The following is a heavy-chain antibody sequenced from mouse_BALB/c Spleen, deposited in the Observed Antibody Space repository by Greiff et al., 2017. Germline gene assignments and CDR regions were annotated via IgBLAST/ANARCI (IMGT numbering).Heavy chain of an antibody. J-gene: IGHJ3*01. CDR3: ARVYYGNYAWFAY. V-gene: IGHV1-9*01. D-gene: IGHD2-1*01. CDR2: ILPGSGST. CDR1: GYTFSSYW. Sequence: QVQLKQSGAELMKPGASVKISCKATGYTFSSYWIEWVKQRPGHGLEWIGEILPGSGSTNYNEKFKGKATFTADTSSNTAYMQLSSLTSEDSAVYYCARVYYGNYAWFAYWGQGTLVTVSA.